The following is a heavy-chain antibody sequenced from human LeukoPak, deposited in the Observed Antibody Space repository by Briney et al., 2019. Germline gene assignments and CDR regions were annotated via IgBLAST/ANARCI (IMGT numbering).Heavy chain of an antibody. D-gene: IGHD5-24*01. J-gene: IGHJ4*02. CDR1: GFTFSSHA. Sequence: GGSLRLSCSASGFTFSSHAMHWVRQAPGKGLEYVSAISGNGGSTYYADSVKGRFTISRDNSKNTLYLQMCSLRAEDTAVYYCVKDGRMATITYNDFFDYWGQGTLDTVHS. CDR3: VKDGRMATITYNDFFDY. CDR2: ISGNGGST. V-gene: IGHV3-64D*06.